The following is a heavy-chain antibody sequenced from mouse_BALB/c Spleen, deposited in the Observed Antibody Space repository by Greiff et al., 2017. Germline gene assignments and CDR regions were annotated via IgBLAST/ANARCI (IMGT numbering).Heavy chain of an antibody. CDR3: AREGTGPFAY. J-gene: IGHJ3*01. Sequence: EVQRVESGGGLVQPGGSLRLSCATSGFTFTDYYMSWVRQPPGKALEWLGFIRNKANGYTTEYSASVKGRFTISRDNSQSILYLQMNTLRAEDSATYYCAREGTGPFAYWGQGTLVTVSA. D-gene: IGHD4-1*01. CDR2: IRNKANGYTT. CDR1: GFTFTDYY. V-gene: IGHV7-3*02.